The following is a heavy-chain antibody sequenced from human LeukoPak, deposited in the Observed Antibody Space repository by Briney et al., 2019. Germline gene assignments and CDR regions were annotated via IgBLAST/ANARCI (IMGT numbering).Heavy chain of an antibody. CDR1: GFTFSSYW. CDR3: AREGSGGIDY. V-gene: IGHV3-74*01. CDR2: INSDGSST. Sequence: GGSLRLSCAASGFTFSSYWMHWVRQAPGKGLMWVSRINSDGSSTTYADSVKGRFTISRDNAKNTLFLQMDSLRAKDTAVYYCAREGSGGIDYWGQGTLVTVSS. J-gene: IGHJ4*02. D-gene: IGHD1-26*01.